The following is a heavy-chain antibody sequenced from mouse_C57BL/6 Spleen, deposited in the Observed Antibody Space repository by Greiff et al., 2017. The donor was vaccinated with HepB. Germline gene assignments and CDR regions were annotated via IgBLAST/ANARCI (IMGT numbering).Heavy chain of an antibody. CDR1: GYTFTDYY. CDR2: IYPGSGNT. CDR3: AREGNYGSGYFDV. V-gene: IGHV1-76*01. Sequence: VQLQESGAELVRPGASVKLSCKASGYTFTDYYINWVKQRPGQGLEWIARIYPGSGNTYYNEKFKGKATLTAEKSSSTAYMQLSSLTSEDSAVYFCAREGNYGSGYFDVWGTGTTVTVSS. J-gene: IGHJ1*03. D-gene: IGHD1-1*01.